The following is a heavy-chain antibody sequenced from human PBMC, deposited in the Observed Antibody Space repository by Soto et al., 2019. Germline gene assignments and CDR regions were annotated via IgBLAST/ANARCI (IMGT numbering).Heavy chain of an antibody. Sequence: QVQLVQSGAEVKKPGSSVKVSCKASGGTFSSYTISWVRQAPGQGLEWMGRIIPILGIATYAQKFQGRVTXXAXKIXSTVYMELSSLRYEDTAVYYCARERASLTGDYPDYWGQGTLVTVSS. D-gene: IGHD7-27*01. V-gene: IGHV1-69*08. CDR2: IIPILGIA. J-gene: IGHJ4*02. CDR3: ARERASLTGDYPDY. CDR1: GGTFSSYT.